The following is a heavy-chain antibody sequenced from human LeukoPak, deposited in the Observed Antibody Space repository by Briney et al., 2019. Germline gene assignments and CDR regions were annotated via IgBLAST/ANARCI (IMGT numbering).Heavy chain of an antibody. CDR1: GFTFSSYG. D-gene: IGHD4-17*01. J-gene: IGHJ4*02. CDR2: ISYDGSNK. CDR3: AKDGYGDYGGY. V-gene: IGHV3-30*18. Sequence: QPGGSLRLSCAASGFTFSSYGMHWVRQAPGKGLEWVAVISYDGSNKYYADSVKGRFTISRDNSKNTLYLQMNSLRAEDTAVYYCAKDGYGDYGGYWGQGTPVTVSS.